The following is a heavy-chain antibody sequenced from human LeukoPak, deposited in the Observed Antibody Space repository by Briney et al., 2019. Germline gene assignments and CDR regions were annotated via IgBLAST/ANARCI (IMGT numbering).Heavy chain of an antibody. Sequence: RPGGSLRLSCAASGFTFSSYEMNWVRQAPGKGLEWVSYISNSGSTIYHADSVKSRFTISRDNAKNSLYLQMNSLRAEDTAVYYCARDWGGGTHDYWGQGTLVTVSS. V-gene: IGHV3-48*03. CDR2: ISNSGSTI. CDR3: ARDWGGGTHDY. J-gene: IGHJ4*02. CDR1: GFTFSSYE. D-gene: IGHD3-10*01.